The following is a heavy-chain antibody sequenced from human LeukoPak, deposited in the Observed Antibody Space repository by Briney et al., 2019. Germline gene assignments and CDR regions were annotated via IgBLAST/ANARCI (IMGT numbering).Heavy chain of an antibody. CDR2: IYYSGST. Sequence: NPSETLSLTCTVSGGSISSSSYYWGWIRQPPGKGLEWIGSIYYSGSTYYNPSLKSRVTISVDTSKNQFSLKLSSVTAADTAVYYCARVPNSMSYCSSTSCHEDAFDIWGQGTMVTVSS. V-gene: IGHV4-39*07. CDR3: ARVPNSMSYCSSTSCHEDAFDI. D-gene: IGHD2-2*01. CDR1: GGSISSSSYY. J-gene: IGHJ3*02.